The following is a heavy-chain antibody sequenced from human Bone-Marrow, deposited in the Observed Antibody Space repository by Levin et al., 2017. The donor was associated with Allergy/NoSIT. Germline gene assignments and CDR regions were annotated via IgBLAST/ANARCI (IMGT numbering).Heavy chain of an antibody. CDR3: ARVGRYDTNNFYRWWGAFDI. CDR1: GFTFNMYW. D-gene: IGHD3-22*01. V-gene: IGHV3-74*01. J-gene: IGHJ3*02. Sequence: GSLRLSCAASGFTFNMYWMHWVRQVPGKGLVWVSRINSDASSTSYADSVKGRFSISRDNAKNTVYLQMNSLRAEDTAVYYCARVGRYDTNNFYRWWGAFDIWGQGTKVTVSS. CDR2: INSDASST.